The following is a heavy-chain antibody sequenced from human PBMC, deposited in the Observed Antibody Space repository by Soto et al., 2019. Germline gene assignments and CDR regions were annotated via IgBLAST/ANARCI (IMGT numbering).Heavy chain of an antibody. V-gene: IGHV3-33*01. J-gene: IGHJ4*02. CDR3: ARATGGYSRSDDFDY. CDR2: IWYDGSNK. D-gene: IGHD6-13*01. CDR1: GFTFSSYG. Sequence: QVQLVESGGGVVQPGRSLRLSCAASGFTFSSYGMHWVRQAPGKGLEWVAVIWYDGSNKYYADSVKGRFTISRDNSKNTLYLQMNSLRAEDTAVYYCARATGGYSRSDDFDYWGQGTLVTVSS.